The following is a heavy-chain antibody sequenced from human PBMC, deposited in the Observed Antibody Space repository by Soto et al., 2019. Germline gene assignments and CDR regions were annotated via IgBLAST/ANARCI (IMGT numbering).Heavy chain of an antibody. D-gene: IGHD5-12*01. CDR2: IIPLLDIT. Sequence: QVQLVQSGAEVKKPGSSVKVSCKASGGAFTNDIITCVRQAPGQGLEWMGRIIPLLDITNYAQKFQGGVTITPDKSTSTAYMELNSLISEDTAVYYCARDSPIGSTFSGYDAIDSWGQGTLVTVSS. J-gene: IGHJ4*02. CDR3: ARDSPIGSTFSGYDAIDS. V-gene: IGHV1-69*08. CDR1: GGAFTNDI.